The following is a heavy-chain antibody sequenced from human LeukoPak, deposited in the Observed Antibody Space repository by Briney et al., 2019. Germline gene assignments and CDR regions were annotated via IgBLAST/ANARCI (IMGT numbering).Heavy chain of an antibody. V-gene: IGHV3-23*01. J-gene: IGHJ3*02. CDR2: ISGSGGST. Sequence: GGTLRLSCAASGFTFSSYGMSWVRQAPGKGLEWVSAISGSGGSTYCADSVKGRFTISRDNSKITLYLQMNSLRAEDTAVYYCAKDWNVDYDSSGYHPVAFDIWGQGTMVTVSS. CDR3: AKDWNVDYDSSGYHPVAFDI. CDR1: GFTFSSYG. D-gene: IGHD3-22*01.